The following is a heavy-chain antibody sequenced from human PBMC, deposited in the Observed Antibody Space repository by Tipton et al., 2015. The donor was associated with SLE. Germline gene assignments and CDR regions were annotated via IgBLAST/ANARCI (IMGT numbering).Heavy chain of an antibody. Sequence: SLRLSCAASGFTFSSYAMSWVRQAPGKGLEWVSAISGCGGSTYYADSVKVRFTISRDNSKNTLYLQRNSLSAEDSAVYYCAKETGSSYFDYWGQATLVTVSS. CDR1: GFTFSSYA. CDR2: ISGCGGST. J-gene: IGHJ4*02. D-gene: IGHD2-15*01. V-gene: IGHV3-23*01. CDR3: AKETGSSYFDY.